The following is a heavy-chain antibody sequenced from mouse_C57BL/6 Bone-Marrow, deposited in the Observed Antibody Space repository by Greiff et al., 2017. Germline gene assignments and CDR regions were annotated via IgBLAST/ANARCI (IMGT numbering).Heavy chain of an antibody. CDR2: IYPGSGNT. V-gene: IGHV1-76*01. CDR1: GYTFTDYY. CDR3: ARGGYYDYAWFAY. D-gene: IGHD2-4*01. Sequence: VKVVESGAELVRPGASVKLSCKASGYTFTDYYINWVKQRPGQGLEWIARIYPGSGNTYYNEKFKGKATLTAEKSSSTAYMQLSSLTSEDSAVYFCARGGYYDYAWFAYWGQGTLVTVSA. J-gene: IGHJ3*01.